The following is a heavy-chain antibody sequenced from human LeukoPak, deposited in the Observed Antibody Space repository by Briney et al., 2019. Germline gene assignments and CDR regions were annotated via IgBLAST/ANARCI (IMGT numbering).Heavy chain of an antibody. CDR2: ISAYNGNT. V-gene: IGHV1-18*01. J-gene: IGHJ3*02. CDR3: ASQSPYLGQQLWEGAFDI. Sequence: ASVKVSCKASGYTFTSYGISWVRQAPGQGLEWMGWISAYNGNTNYAQKLQGRVTMTTDTSTSTAYMELRSLRSDDTAVYYCASQSPYLGQQLWEGAFDIWGQGTMVTVSS. CDR1: GYTFTSYG. D-gene: IGHD6-13*01.